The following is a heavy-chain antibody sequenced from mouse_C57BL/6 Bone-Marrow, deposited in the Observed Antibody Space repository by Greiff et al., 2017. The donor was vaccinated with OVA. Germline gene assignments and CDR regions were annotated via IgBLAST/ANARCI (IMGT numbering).Heavy chain of an antibody. CDR1: GYTFTSYW. J-gene: IGHJ2*01. V-gene: IGHV1-53*01. D-gene: IGHD1-1*01. CDR3: ARFIYYGSSFNYFDY. CDR2: INPSNGGP. Sequence: VQLQQPGTELVKPGASVKLSCKASGYTFTSYWMHWVKPRPGQGLEWIGNINPSNGGPNYNEKFKSKATLTVDKSSSTAYMQLSSLTSEDSAVYYCARFIYYGSSFNYFDYWAKAPLSQSPQ.